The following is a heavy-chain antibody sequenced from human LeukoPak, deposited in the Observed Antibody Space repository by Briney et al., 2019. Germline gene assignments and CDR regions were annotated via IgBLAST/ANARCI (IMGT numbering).Heavy chain of an antibody. Sequence: GGSLRLSCAASGFTFSSYAMSWVRRAPGKGLEWVSGISGSGDITYYADSVKGRFTISRDNSKNTLYLQMNSLRAEDTAVYYCAKEHCSGGSCYSHYFDYWGQGTLVTVSS. CDR2: ISGSGDIT. V-gene: IGHV3-23*01. CDR1: GFTFSSYA. D-gene: IGHD2-15*01. CDR3: AKEHCSGGSCYSHYFDY. J-gene: IGHJ4*02.